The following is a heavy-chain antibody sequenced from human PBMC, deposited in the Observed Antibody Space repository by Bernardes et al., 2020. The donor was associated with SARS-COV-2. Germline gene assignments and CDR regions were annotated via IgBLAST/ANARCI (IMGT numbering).Heavy chain of an antibody. Sequence: SETLSLTCTVSGGSISSYYWSWIRQPPGKGLEWIGYIYYSGSTNYNPSLKSRVTISVDTSKNQFSLKLSSVTAADTAVYYCASWYSGSYSAEYFQHWGQGTLVTVSS. CDR1: GGSISSYY. CDR3: ASWYSGSYSAEYFQH. J-gene: IGHJ1*01. V-gene: IGHV4-59*01. CDR2: IYYSGST. D-gene: IGHD1-26*01.